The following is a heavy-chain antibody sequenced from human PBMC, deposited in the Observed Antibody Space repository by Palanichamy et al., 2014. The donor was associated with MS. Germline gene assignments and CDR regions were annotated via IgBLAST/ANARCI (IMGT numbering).Heavy chain of an antibody. CDR2: IKSKYNGGTT. J-gene: IGHJ4*02. V-gene: IGHV3-15*01. D-gene: IGHD3-22*01. CDR3: GLHDRN. Sequence: IKSKYNGGTTDYAAPVKGRFTISRDDSKTTLYLQMTGLNTDDTAVYYCGLHDRNWGQGTLVIVSS.